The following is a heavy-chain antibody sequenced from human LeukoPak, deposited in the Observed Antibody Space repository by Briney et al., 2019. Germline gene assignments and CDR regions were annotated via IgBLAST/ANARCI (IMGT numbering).Heavy chain of an antibody. CDR1: GYTFTSYG. D-gene: IGHD3-10*01. J-gene: IGHJ4*02. V-gene: IGHV1-18*01. CDR3: ARAKPKNMVRGLIMRRESRYYFDY. CDR2: ISAYNGNT. Sequence: ASVKVSCKASGYTFTSYGISWVRQAPGQGLEWMGWISAYNGNTNYAQKLQGRVTMTTDTSTSTAYMELRSLRSDDTAVYYCARAKPKNMVRGLIMRRESRYYFDYWGQGTLVTVSS.